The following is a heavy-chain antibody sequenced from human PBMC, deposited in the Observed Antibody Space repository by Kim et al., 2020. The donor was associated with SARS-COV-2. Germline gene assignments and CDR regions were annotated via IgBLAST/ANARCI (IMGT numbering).Heavy chain of an antibody. CDR3: ARDRGNYYGMDV. V-gene: IGHV3-21*01. D-gene: IGHD3-16*01. Sequence: GGSLRLSCAASGFTFSNYNMNWVRQAPGEALEWVSSITSGSSYIYYADSVKGRFTISRDNAKNSLYLQMSSLRAEDTAVYYCARDRGNYYGMDVWGQGTTVTVSS. J-gene: IGHJ6*02. CDR1: GFTFSNYN. CDR2: ITSGSSYI.